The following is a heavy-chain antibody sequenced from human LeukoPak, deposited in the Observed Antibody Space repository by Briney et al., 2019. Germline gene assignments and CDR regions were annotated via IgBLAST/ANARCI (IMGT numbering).Heavy chain of an antibody. CDR3: ARDNWHDQLLLSWFDP. CDR1: GFTFSGYS. CDR2: ISSSSSTI. V-gene: IGHV3-48*04. Sequence: PGGSLRLACAASGFTFSGYSMNWVRQAPGKGLEWVSYISSSSSTIYYADSVKGRFTISRDNAKNSLYLQMNSLRAEDTAVYCCARDNWHDQLLLSWFDPWGQGTLVTVSS. D-gene: IGHD2-2*01. J-gene: IGHJ5*02.